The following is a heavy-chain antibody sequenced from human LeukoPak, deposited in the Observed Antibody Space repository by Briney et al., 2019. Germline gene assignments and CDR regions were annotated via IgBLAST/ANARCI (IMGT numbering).Heavy chain of an antibody. CDR2: VNGNGGST. V-gene: IGHV3-23*01. CDR1: GFSFSTYA. Sequence: GGSLRLSCAASGFSFSTYAMSWVRQAPGKGLEWVSGVNGNGGSTSYADSVKGRFTIFRDNSKNSLYLQMNSLRDEDTAVYYCARGAQGSLWSGYLPDYWGQGILVTVSS. D-gene: IGHD3-3*01. CDR3: ARGAQGSLWSGYLPDY. J-gene: IGHJ4*02.